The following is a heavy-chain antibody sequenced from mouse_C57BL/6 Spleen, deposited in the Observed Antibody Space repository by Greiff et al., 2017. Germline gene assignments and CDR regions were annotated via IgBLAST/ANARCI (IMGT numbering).Heavy chain of an antibody. V-gene: IGHV1-82*01. J-gene: IGHJ4*01. Sequence: VQLQQSGPELVKPGASVKISCKASGYAFSSSWMNWVKQRPGKGLEWIGRIYPGDGDTNYNGKFKGKVKLTADKSSSTAYMQLSSLTSEDSAVYFCARYNPRAMDYLGQGTSVTVSS. CDR1: GYAFSSSW. CDR2: IYPGDGDT. CDR3: ARYNPRAMDY. D-gene: IGHD1-3*01.